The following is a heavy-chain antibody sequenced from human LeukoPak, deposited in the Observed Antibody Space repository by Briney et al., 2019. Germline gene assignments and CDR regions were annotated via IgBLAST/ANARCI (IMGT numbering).Heavy chain of an antibody. D-gene: IGHD6-13*01. Sequence: SETLSLTCAVYGGSFSGYYWSWIRPPPGKGLEWIGEINHSGSTSYNPSLKSRVTISVDTSKNQFSLKLSSVTAADTAVYYCARGLRIAAAGNNWFDPWGQGTLVTVSS. CDR1: GGSFSGYY. V-gene: IGHV4-34*01. CDR3: ARGLRIAAAGNNWFDP. CDR2: INHSGST. J-gene: IGHJ5*02.